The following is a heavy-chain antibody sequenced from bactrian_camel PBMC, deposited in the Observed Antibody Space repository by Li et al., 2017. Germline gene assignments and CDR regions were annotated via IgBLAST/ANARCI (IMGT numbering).Heavy chain of an antibody. CDR1: GYRYHSYC. Sequence: HVQLVESGGGSVQAGGSLRLSCSASGYRYHSYCMGWFRQAPGKEREGVAAIDSAGNKSYSPSVGGRFTISQDNAKTTLYVQMNSLKSEDTAMYHCTLAVCVNAAQALVVMAGGRPEYTTWGRGTQVTVS. CDR2: IDSAGNK. D-gene: IGHD3*01. J-gene: IGHJ6*01. CDR3: TLAVCVNAAQALVVMAGGRPEYTT. V-gene: IGHV3S55*01.